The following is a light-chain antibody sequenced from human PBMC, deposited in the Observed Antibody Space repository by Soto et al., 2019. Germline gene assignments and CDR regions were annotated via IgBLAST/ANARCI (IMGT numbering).Light chain of an antibody. J-gene: IGLJ2*01. CDR3: ATWDDSLNGHVV. CDR2: SNN. CDR1: SSNIGSNT. Sequence: QSVLTQPPSASGTPGQRVTLSCSGSSSNIGSNTVNWYQQLPGTAPKLVIYSNNQRPSGVPDRFSGSKSGTSASLAISGLQSEDEADYYCATWDDSLNGHVVFGGGTKLTVL. V-gene: IGLV1-44*01.